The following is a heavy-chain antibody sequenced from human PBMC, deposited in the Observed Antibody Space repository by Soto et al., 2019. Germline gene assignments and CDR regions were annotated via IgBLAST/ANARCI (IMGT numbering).Heavy chain of an antibody. CDR2: ISYDGSNK. Sequence: QVQLVESGGGVVQPGRSLRLSCAASGFTFSSYGMHWVRQAPGKGLEWVAVISYDGSNKYYADSVKGRFTISRDNAKNTLYLQLTSLRAEVTAVYYCARSPYSVCYFSYFDYWGQGTLVTVSS. J-gene: IGHJ4*02. D-gene: IGHD1-26*01. V-gene: IGHV3-30*03. CDR1: GFTFSSYG. CDR3: ARSPYSVCYFSYFDY.